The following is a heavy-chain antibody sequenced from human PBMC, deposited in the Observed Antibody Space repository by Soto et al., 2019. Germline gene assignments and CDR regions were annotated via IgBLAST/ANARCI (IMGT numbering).Heavy chain of an antibody. J-gene: IGHJ5*02. D-gene: IGHD3-10*01. CDR1: GYTFTSYY. CDR3: AREVPGGVRGVTFDP. CDR2: INPSGGST. Sequence: GASVKVSCKESGYTFTSYYMHWVRQAPGQGLEWMGIINPSGGSTSYAQKFQGRVTMTRDTSTSTVYMELSSLRSEDTAVYYCAREVPGGVRGVTFDPWGQGTLVTVSS. V-gene: IGHV1-46*03.